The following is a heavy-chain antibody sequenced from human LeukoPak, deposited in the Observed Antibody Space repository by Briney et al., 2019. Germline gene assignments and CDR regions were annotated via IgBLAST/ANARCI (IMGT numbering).Heavy chain of an antibody. V-gene: IGHV1-18*01. Sequence: GASVKVSCKASGYTFTSYGISWVRQAPGHGLEWMGWISAYNGNTNYAQKLQGRVTMTTDTSTSTAYMELRSLRSDDTAVYYCARPIVAAGSNWFDPWGQGTLVTVSS. CDR2: ISAYNGNT. CDR3: ARPIVAAGSNWFDP. CDR1: GYTFTSYG. D-gene: IGHD6-13*01. J-gene: IGHJ5*02.